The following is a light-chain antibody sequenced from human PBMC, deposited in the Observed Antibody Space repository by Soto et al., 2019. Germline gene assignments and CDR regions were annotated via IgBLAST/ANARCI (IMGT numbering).Light chain of an antibody. CDR2: DVS. Sequence: QSALTQPASVSGSPGQSITISCTGTSSDVGGYNYVSWYQQHPGKAPKLMIYDVSNRPSGVSNRFSGSKSGNTASLTISGLQAEDEGDYYCSSYTSRSTLLVFGGGTKVTLL. CDR3: SSYTSRSTLLV. J-gene: IGLJ2*01. CDR1: SSDVGGYNY. V-gene: IGLV2-14*01.